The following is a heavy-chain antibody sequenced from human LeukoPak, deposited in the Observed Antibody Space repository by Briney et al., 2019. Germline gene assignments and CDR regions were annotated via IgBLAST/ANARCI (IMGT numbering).Heavy chain of an antibody. CDR1: GFSFSTSW. V-gene: IGHV3-7*01. J-gene: IGHJ4*02. CDR2: IKPDGSEK. CDR3: SRSLNS. Sequence: GGSLRLSCAASGFSFSTSWMDWVRQAPGKGLEWVANIKPDGSEKYYVDSVKGRFTNSRDNAENSMFLQMNSLRAEDTAVYYCSRSLNSWGQGTLVTVSS.